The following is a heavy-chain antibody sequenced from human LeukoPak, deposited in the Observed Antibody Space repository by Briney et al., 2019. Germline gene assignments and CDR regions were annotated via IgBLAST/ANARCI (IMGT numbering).Heavy chain of an antibody. J-gene: IGHJ4*02. CDR3: ARDVSGSLDY. CDR1: APTFNTYW. Sequence: GGSQRLSCAASAPTFNTYWMAWARRAPGKGLEWVAKIKQDGSVKNYVDSVKGRFTSSRDDAKNSVYLQMNSLKTEDTAVYYCARDVSGSLDYWGKGTLVTVSA. D-gene: IGHD1-26*01. CDR2: IKQDGSVK. V-gene: IGHV3-7*01.